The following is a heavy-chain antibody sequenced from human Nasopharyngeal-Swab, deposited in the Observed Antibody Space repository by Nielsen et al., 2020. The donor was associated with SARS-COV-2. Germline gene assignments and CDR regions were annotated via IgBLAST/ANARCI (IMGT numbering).Heavy chain of an antibody. CDR1: GGSISSYY. J-gene: IGHJ4*02. V-gene: IGHV4-59*08. Sequence: LETLSLTCTVSGGSISSYYWTWIRQSPGKGLEWIGYIYYSGSTDYNPSLKGRVTISVDTSKNQFSLKPNSVTAADTAVYYCARRETIVGSFDYWGQGTLVTVSS. CDR2: IYYSGST. CDR3: ARRETIVGSFDY. D-gene: IGHD1-26*01.